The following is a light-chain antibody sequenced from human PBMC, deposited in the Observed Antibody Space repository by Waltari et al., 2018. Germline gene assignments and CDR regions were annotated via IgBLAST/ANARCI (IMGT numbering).Light chain of an antibody. CDR2: WAS. CDR1: QNVLYSSNNKNY. V-gene: IGKV4-1*01. CDR3: QQYYGTPPT. J-gene: IGKJ1*01. Sequence: DIVMTQSPDSLAVSLGERATINCKSSQNVLYSSNNKNYLAWYQQKPVQPPKLLIYWASTRESGVPDRFSGSGSGTDFTLTISSLQDEDVAVYYCQQYYGTPPTFGQGTKVEIK.